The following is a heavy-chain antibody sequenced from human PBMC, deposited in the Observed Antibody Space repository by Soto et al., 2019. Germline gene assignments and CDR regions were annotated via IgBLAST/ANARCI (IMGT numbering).Heavy chain of an antibody. Sequence: PSETLSLTCTVSGGSINSYYWIWLRQPPGKGLEWIGYVSYSVSPKYNPSLKTRVSISLDTSNNQFALKLTSVTAADTAVYYCARSAPAGILIWDYWGQGALVTVSS. D-gene: IGHD3-16*01. CDR3: ARSAPAGILIWDY. V-gene: IGHV4-59*01. J-gene: IGHJ4*02. CDR2: VSYSVSP. CDR1: GGSINSYY.